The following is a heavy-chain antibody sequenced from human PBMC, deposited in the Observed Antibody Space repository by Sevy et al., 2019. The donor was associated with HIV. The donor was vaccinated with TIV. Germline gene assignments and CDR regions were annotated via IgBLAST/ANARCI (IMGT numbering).Heavy chain of an antibody. CDR1: GFTFSSYA. D-gene: IGHD3-22*01. CDR2: ISGSGGST. CDR3: AKEGYYYDSSGYYR. J-gene: IGHJ5*02. Sequence: GGSLRLSCAASGFTFSSYAMSWVRQAPGKGLEWVSAISGSGGSTYYAGSVKGRFTISRDNSKNTLYLQMNSLRAEDTAVYYCAKEGYYYDSSGYYRWGQGTLVTVSS. V-gene: IGHV3-23*01.